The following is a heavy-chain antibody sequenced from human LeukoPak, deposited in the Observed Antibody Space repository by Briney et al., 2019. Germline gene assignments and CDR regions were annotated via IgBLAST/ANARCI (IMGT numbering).Heavy chain of an antibody. CDR1: GYTFTRYD. CDR2: MNPNNGNT. J-gene: IGHJ6*04. V-gene: IGHV1-8*01. Sequence: ASVKVSCKASGYTFTRYDINWVRQAPGQGLEWLGWMNPNNGNTGYAQKFQGRVTMTGSTSIDTAYMELNTLTSDDTAAYYCARGFYYYGLDVWGKGTTVTVSS. CDR3: ARGFYYYGLDV.